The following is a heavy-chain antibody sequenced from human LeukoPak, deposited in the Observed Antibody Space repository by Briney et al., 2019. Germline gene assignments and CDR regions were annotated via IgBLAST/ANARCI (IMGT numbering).Heavy chain of an antibody. D-gene: IGHD4-11*01. CDR2: ISHSESA. J-gene: IGHJ3*02. CDR1: GGSISSGANY. CDR3: ARDGGTTSNPSHDTFAI. V-gene: IGHV4-30-2*01. Sequence: SETLSLTCTVSGGSISSGANYWSWIRQPPGRGLEWIGYISHSESAYYSPSLESRIAISVDRSKNQFSLKLKSVTAADTAIYYCARDGGTTSNPSHDTFAIWGQGTMVAVSS.